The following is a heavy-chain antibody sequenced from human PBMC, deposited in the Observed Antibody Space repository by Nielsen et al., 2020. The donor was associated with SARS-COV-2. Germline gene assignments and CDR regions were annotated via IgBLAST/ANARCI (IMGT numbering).Heavy chain of an antibody. D-gene: IGHD4-17*01. Sequence: WLRQSPSRGLEWLGRTYYGSKWYNDYAVSVKSRITINPDTSKNQFSLHLNSVTPEDTAVYYCARARGAYGDYYYYYYTDVWGKGTTVTVSS. J-gene: IGHJ6*03. V-gene: IGHV6-1*01. CDR3: ARARGAYGDYYYYYYTDV. CDR2: TYYGSKWYN.